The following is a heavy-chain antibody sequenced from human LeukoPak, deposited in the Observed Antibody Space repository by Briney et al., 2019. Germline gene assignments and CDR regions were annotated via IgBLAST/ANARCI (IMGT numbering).Heavy chain of an antibody. CDR2: IIPILGIA. CDR1: GGTFSSCA. V-gene: IGHV1-69*04. D-gene: IGHD6-13*01. Sequence: SVKVSCKASGGTFSSCAISWVRQAPGQGLEWMGRIIPILGIANYAQKFQGRVTITADKSTSTAYMELSSLRSEDTAVYYCARGPYSSSWFDYWGQGTLVTVSS. J-gene: IGHJ4*02. CDR3: ARGPYSSSWFDY.